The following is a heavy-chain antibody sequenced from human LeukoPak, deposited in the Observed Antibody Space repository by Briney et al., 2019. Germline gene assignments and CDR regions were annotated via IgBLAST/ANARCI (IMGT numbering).Heavy chain of an antibody. J-gene: IGHJ4*02. CDR1: GGSISSYY. CDR2: IYYSGST. Sequence: SETLSLTCTVSGGSISSYYWSWIRQPPGKGLERIGYIYYSGSTNYNPSLKSRVTISVDTSKNQFSLKLSSVTAADTAVYYCARARLDWEYYFDYWGQGTLVTVSS. D-gene: IGHD3/OR15-3a*01. V-gene: IGHV4-59*01. CDR3: ARARLDWEYYFDY.